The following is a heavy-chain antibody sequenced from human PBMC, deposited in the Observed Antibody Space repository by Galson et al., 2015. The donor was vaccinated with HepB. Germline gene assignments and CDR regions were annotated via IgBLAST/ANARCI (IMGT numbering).Heavy chain of an antibody. CDR2: IKQDGSEK. CDR1: GFTFSSYW. CDR3: ARWPLGESNAFDI. Sequence: SLRLSCAASGFTFSSYWMSWVRQAPGKGLEWVANIKQDGSEKYYVDSVKGRFTISRDNAKNSLYLQMNSLRAEDTAVYYCARWPLGESNAFDIWGQGTMVTVSS. V-gene: IGHV3-7*03. J-gene: IGHJ3*02. D-gene: IGHD3-16*01.